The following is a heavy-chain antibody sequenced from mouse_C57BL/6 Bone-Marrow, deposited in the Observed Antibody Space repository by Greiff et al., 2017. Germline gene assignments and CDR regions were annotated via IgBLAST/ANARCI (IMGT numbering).Heavy chain of an antibody. CDR2: IDPSDSYT. CDR1: GYTFTSYW. J-gene: IGHJ4*01. V-gene: IGHV1-69*01. Sequence: QVQLQQPGAELVMPGASVKLSCKASGYTFTSYWMHWVKQRPGQGLEWIGEIDPSDSYTNYNQKFKGKSTLTVDKSSSTAYMQLSSLTSEDSAVYYCARADYYGSSSYSAMDYWGQGTSVTVSS. D-gene: IGHD1-1*01. CDR3: ARADYYGSSSYSAMDY.